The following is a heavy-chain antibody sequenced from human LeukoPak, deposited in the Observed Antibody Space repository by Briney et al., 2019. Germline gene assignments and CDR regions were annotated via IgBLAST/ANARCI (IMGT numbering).Heavy chain of an antibody. CDR1: GFTLSSYA. V-gene: IGHV3-9*01. CDR2: ISWNSGSI. CDR3: AKTAAAGDTPSPFDY. J-gene: IGHJ4*02. Sequence: GGSLRLSCAASGFTLSSYAMSWVRQAPGKGLEWVSGISWNSGSIGYADSVKGRFTISRDNAKNSLYLQMNSLRAEDTALYYCAKTAAAGDTPSPFDYWGQGTLVTVSS. D-gene: IGHD6-13*01.